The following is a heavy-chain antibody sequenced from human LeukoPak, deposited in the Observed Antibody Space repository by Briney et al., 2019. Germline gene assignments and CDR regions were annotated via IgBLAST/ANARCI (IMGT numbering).Heavy chain of an antibody. J-gene: IGHJ4*02. CDR3: AKDPDRAAAYFFDY. D-gene: IGHD6-13*01. CDR1: GFTFSNYG. Sequence: PGGSLRLSCAASGFTFSNYGMHWVRQAPGKGLQWVAVIAPDGNDKYYADSVKGRFTISRDNSKNTMYLQMNSLRAEDTAVYFCAKDPDRAAAYFFDYWGQGTLVTTSS. V-gene: IGHV3-30*18. CDR2: IAPDGNDK.